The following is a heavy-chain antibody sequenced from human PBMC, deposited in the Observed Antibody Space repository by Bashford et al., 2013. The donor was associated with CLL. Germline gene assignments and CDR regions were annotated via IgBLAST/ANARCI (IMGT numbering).Heavy chain of an antibody. V-gene: IGHV4-39*01. CDR1: GDSVSTPLTF. Sequence: SETLSLTCTVSGDSVSTPLTFWAWIRQSPGKGLEWIGTVYYSGSTYYNPSLKSRVTISLDTSKNQFSVNLESVTAADTALYYCARHRPYRGNYFMFDSWGQGTLVTVSS. CDR3: ARHRPYRGNYFMFDS. J-gene: IGHJ4*02. CDR2: VYYSGST. D-gene: IGHD1-26*01.